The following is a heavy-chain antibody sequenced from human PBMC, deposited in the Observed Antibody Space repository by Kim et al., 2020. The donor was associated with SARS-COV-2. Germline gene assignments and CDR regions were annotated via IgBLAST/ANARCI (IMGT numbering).Heavy chain of an antibody. J-gene: IGHJ4*02. CDR1: GGSISSSSYY. V-gene: IGHV4-39*07. CDR2: IYYSGST. CDR3: ARGGPLLGDY. D-gene: IGHD2-21*02. Sequence: SETLSLTCTVSGGSISSSSYYWGWIRQPPGKGLEWIGSIYYSGSTYYNPSLKSRVTISVDTSKNQFSLKLSSVTAADTAVYYCARGGPLLGDYWGQGTLVTVSS.